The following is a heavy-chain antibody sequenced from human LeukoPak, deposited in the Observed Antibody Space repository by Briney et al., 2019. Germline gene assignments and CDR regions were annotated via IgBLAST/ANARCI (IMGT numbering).Heavy chain of an antibody. CDR2: ISSSSSYI. Sequence: GGSLRLSCAASGFTFSSYSMNWVRQAPGKGLEWVSSISSSSSYIYYADSVKDRFTISRDNAKNSLYLQMNSLRAEDTAVYYCARDEVVAATFDYWGQGTLVTVSS. V-gene: IGHV3-21*01. J-gene: IGHJ4*02. CDR1: GFTFSSYS. D-gene: IGHD2-15*01. CDR3: ARDEVVAATFDY.